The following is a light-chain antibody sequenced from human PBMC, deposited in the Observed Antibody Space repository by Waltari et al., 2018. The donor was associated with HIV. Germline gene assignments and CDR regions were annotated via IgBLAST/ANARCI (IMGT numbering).Light chain of an antibody. CDR3: SSYTSSSPYA. J-gene: IGLJ1*01. CDR2: DVS. CDR1: SSAVGGYNY. V-gene: IGLV2-14*03. Sequence: QSALTQPASVSGSPGQSITISCTGTSSAVGGYNYVSWYQQHPGKAPKLMIYDVSNRPLGVSNRFSGSKSGNTASQTISGLQAEDEADYYCSSYTSSSPYAFGTGTKVTVL.